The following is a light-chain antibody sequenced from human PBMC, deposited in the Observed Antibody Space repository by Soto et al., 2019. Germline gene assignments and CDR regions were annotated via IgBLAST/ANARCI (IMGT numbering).Light chain of an antibody. V-gene: IGKV1-8*01. CDR1: QGISSY. CDR3: QQYYSYPPT. J-gene: IGKJ2*01. Sequence: AIRMTQSPSSFSASTGDRVTITCRASQGISSYLAWYQQKPGKAPKLLIYAASTLQSGVPSSFSGSGSGTDFTLTISCLQSEDFATYYCQQYYSYPPTFGHGTKLEIK. CDR2: AAS.